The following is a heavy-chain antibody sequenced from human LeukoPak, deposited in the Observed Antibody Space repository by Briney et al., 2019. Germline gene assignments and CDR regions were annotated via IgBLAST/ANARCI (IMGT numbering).Heavy chain of an antibody. CDR3: ARDYLRAQWLLSGGDY. J-gene: IGHJ4*02. V-gene: IGHV3-66*01. CDR1: GFTVGSNY. CDR2: IYRGGST. D-gene: IGHD5-12*01. Sequence: GGSLRLSCAASGFTVGSNYMSWVRQAPGKGLEWVSIIYRGGSTNYADSVKGRFTISRDTSKNTLYLQMNSLRAEDTAVYYCARDYLRAQWLLSGGDYWGQGTLVTVSS.